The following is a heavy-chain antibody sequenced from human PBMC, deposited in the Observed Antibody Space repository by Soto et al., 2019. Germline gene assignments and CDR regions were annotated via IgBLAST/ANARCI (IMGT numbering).Heavy chain of an antibody. Sequence: QVQLVQSGAEVRKPGASVKVSCEASGYTFTSYDIYWVRQATGQGLEWMGWMNPNTGNSGYAQKFQGRVTMTSDTTESTDHMEVSSLRSEDTAVYYCARRAETNGWNGFGADKYYFDFWGQGTLVTVSS. V-gene: IGHV1-8*01. CDR3: ARRAETNGWNGFGADKYYFDF. J-gene: IGHJ4*02. CDR1: GYTFTSYD. D-gene: IGHD1-1*01. CDR2: MNPNTGNS.